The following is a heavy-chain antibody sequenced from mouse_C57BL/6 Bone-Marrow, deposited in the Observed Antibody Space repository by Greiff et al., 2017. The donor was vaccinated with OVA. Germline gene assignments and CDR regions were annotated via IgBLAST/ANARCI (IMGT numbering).Heavy chain of an antibody. CDR3: ASLFSRFAY. D-gene: IGHD6-1*01. J-gene: IGHJ3*01. Sequence: QVQRKESGPGLVQPSQSLSITCTVSGFSLTSYGVHWVRQSPGKGLEWLGVIWSGGSTDYNAAFISRLSISKDNSKSQVFFKMNSLQADDTAIYYCASLFSRFAYWGQGTLVTVSA. CDR1: GFSLTSYG. V-gene: IGHV2-2*01. CDR2: IWSGGST.